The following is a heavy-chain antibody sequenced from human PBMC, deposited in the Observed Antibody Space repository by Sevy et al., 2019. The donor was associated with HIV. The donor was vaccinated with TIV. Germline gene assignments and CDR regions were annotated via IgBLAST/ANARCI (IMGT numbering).Heavy chain of an antibody. Sequence: GGSLRLSCAASGFTFSSYAMRWVRQAPGKGLEWVAVISYDGSNKYYADSVKGRFTISRDNSKNTLYLQMNSLRAEDTAVYYCARDSPYGDYVGTFDYWGQGTLVTVSS. CDR2: ISYDGSNK. D-gene: IGHD4-17*01. CDR1: GFTFSSYA. V-gene: IGHV3-30-3*01. J-gene: IGHJ4*02. CDR3: ARDSPYGDYVGTFDY.